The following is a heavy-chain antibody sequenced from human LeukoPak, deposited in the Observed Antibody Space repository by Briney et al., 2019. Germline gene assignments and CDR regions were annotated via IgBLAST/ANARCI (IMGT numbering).Heavy chain of an antibody. CDR3: ARALYGDYYFDY. Sequence: SETLSLTCGVYGGSFSGYYWSWIRQPPGKGLKWIGEITHSGSTNYNPSLKSRVTVSVDTSKNQFSLRLSSVTAADTAVYYCARALYGDYYFDYWGQGTLVTVSS. CDR2: ITHSGST. D-gene: IGHD4-17*01. V-gene: IGHV4-34*01. CDR1: GGSFSGYY. J-gene: IGHJ4*02.